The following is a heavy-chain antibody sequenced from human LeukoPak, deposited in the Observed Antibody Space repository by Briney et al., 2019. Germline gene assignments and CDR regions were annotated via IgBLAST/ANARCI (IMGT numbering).Heavy chain of an antibody. V-gene: IGHV1-18*01. CDR3: ARASGFLDIVATPTNY. CDR2: ISAYNGNT. D-gene: IGHD5-12*01. CDR1: GYTFTSYG. Sequence: ASVKVSCKASGYTFTSYGISWVRQAPGQGLEWMGWISAYNGNTNYAQKLQGRVTMTTDTSTSTAYMELRSLRSDGTAVYYCARASGFLDIVATPTNYWGQGTLVTASS. J-gene: IGHJ4*02.